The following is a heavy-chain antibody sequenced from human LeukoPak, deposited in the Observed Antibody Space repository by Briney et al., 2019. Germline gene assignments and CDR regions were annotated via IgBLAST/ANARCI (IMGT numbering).Heavy chain of an antibody. CDR1: GGSISSSSYY. Sequence: SETLSLTCTVSGGSISSSSYYWGWIRQPPGEGLEWIGSIYYSGSTYYNPSLKSRVTISVDTSKNQFSLKLSSVTAADTAVYYRAATDYYYYYYMDVWGKGTTVTVSS. V-gene: IGHV4-39*01. CDR3: AATDYYYYYYMDV. D-gene: IGHD4-11*01. J-gene: IGHJ6*03. CDR2: IYYSGST.